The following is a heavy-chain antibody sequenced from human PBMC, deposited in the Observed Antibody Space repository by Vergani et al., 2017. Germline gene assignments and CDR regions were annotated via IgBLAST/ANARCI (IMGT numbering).Heavy chain of an antibody. Sequence: EVQLLESGGGLVQPGGSLRLSCAASGFTFSSYAMSWVRQAPGKGLEWVSAISGSGGSTYYADSVKGRFTISRDNSKNTLYLQMNSLRAEDTAVYYCAKDRRYCSGGSCSLDYWGQGTLVTVSS. CDR3: AKDRRYCSGGSCSLDY. CDR1: GFTFSSYA. D-gene: IGHD2-15*01. CDR2: ISGSGGST. V-gene: IGHV3-23*01. J-gene: IGHJ4*02.